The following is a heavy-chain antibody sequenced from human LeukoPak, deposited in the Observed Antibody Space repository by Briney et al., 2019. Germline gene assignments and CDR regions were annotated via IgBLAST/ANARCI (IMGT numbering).Heavy chain of an antibody. V-gene: IGHV3-21*01. CDR2: ISSGSSYI. D-gene: IGHD5-24*01. CDR3: ARAQLYYYYMDV. Sequence: GGSLRLSCAASGFTFSSYSMNWVRQAPGKGLEWVSSISSGSSYIYYADSVKGRFTISRDNAKNSLYLQMNSLRAEDTAVYYCARAQLYYYYMDVWGKGTTVTVSS. J-gene: IGHJ6*03. CDR1: GFTFSSYS.